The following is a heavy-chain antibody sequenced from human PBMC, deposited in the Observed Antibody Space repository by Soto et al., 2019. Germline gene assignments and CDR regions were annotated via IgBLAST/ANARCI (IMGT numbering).Heavy chain of an antibody. Sequence: EVQLVESGGTLVQPGGSLRLSCEGSGFAFGSYWMTWVRQAPGKGLEWVANIRGDGSKKSYLDSVSGRFTIFRDNAENSLYLQMNSLRDEDTALYYCARDVSPGSSSMYLDDFDIWGQGTMVTVSS. CDR2: IRGDGSKK. D-gene: IGHD3-10*01. CDR3: ARDVSPGSSSMYLDDFDI. J-gene: IGHJ3*02. CDR1: GFAFGSYW. V-gene: IGHV3-7*05.